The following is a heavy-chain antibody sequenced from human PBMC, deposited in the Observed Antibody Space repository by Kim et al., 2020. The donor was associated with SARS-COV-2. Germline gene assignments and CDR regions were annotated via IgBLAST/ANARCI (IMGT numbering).Heavy chain of an antibody. CDR2: IYYSGSS. CDR1: GGSISSGGYY. J-gene: IGHJ6*02. D-gene: IGHD6-6*01. CDR3: ARERIAAPTYGMDV. V-gene: IGHV4-31*03. Sequence: SETLSLTCTVSGGSISSGGYYWSWIRQHPGKGLEWIGYIYYSGSSYYNPSLKSRVTISVDTSKNQFSLKLSSVTAADTAVYYCARERIAAPTYGMDVWGQGTTVTVSS.